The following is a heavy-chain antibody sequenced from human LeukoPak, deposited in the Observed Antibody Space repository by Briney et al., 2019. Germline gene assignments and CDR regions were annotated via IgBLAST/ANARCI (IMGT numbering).Heavy chain of an antibody. CDR3: ARNASDIAVPGASIFDY. Sequence: SGTLSLTCTVSGGSITSSSYYWVWIRQTPGKGLEWIGSVYYSGSTHYNPSLRSRITISVDRSKNQFSLKVISVTAADTAMYYCARNASDIAVPGASIFDYWGQGILVTVSS. D-gene: IGHD6-19*01. V-gene: IGHV4-39*01. CDR2: VYYSGST. CDR1: GGSITSSSYY. J-gene: IGHJ4*02.